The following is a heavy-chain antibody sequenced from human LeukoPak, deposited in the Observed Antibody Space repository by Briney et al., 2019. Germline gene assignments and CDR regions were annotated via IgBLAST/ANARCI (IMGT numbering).Heavy chain of an antibody. V-gene: IGHV4-4*07. CDR1: GGSISSYY. J-gene: IGHJ4*02. CDR3: ARDRYYYDSSGYAIDY. D-gene: IGHD3-22*01. CDR2: IYTSGST. Sequence: SETLSLTCTVSGGSISSYYWSWIRQPAGKGLEWIGRIYTSGSTNYNPSLKSRVTMSVDTSKNQFSLKLSSVTAADTAVYYCARDRYYYDSSGYAIDYWGQGTLVTVSS.